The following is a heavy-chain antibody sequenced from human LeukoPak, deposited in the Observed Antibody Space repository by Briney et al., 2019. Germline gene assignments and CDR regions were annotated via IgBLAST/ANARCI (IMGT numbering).Heavy chain of an antibody. CDR1: GFTFSSYA. CDR2: ISSSGGST. Sequence: GGSLRLSCAASGFTFSSYAMSWVRQAPGKGLEWVSAISSSGGSTYYADSVKGRFTISRDNSKNTLYLQMNSLRAEDTAVYYCAKFPLAPADTRWFDPWGQGTLVTVSS. CDR3: AKFPLAPADTRWFDP. D-gene: IGHD5-18*01. V-gene: IGHV3-23*01. J-gene: IGHJ5*02.